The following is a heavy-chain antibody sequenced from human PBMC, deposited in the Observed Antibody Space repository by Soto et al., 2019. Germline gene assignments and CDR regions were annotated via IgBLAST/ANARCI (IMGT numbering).Heavy chain of an antibody. J-gene: IGHJ4*02. CDR3: ARDTPYSSSCRLDY. CDR2: ISSSSSTI. CDR1: GFTFSSYS. V-gene: IGHV3-48*02. D-gene: IGHD6-13*01. Sequence: GGSLRLSCAASGFTFSSYSMNWVRQAPGKGLEWVSYISSSSSTIYYADSVKGRFTISRDNAKNSLYLQMNSLRDEDTAVYYCARDTPYSSSCRLDYWGQGTLVTAPQ.